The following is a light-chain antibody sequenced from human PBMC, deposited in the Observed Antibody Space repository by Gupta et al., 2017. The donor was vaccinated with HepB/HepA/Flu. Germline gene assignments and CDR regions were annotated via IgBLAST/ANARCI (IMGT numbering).Light chain of an antibody. J-gene: IGKJ1*01. V-gene: IGKV1-39*01. Sequence: QMTQSPSSLSASVGDRVTITRRASQSVTNYLNWYQQKPGKAPKLLIYAASSLQSGVPSRFSGSGSGTDFTLTIDSLQLEDFATYYCQQSYTTPSSWTFGQGTKVEIK. CDR1: QSVTNY. CDR3: QQSYTTPSSWT. CDR2: AAS.